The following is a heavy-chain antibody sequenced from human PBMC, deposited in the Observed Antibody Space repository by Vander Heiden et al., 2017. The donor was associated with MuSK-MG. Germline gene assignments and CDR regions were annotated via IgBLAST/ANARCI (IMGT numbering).Heavy chain of an antibody. CDR3: ADSSGYTY. V-gene: IGHV4-34*01. Sequence: QEQLQQWGAGLLKPSETLSLTCAVYGGSVSGYYWSWIRQPPGKGLEWIGEINQSGSTNYNPSLKSRVTISVDTSKNQFSLKLSSVTAADTAVYYCADSSGYTYWGQGTLVTVSS. D-gene: IGHD3-22*01. CDR2: INQSGST. J-gene: IGHJ4*02. CDR1: GGSVSGYY.